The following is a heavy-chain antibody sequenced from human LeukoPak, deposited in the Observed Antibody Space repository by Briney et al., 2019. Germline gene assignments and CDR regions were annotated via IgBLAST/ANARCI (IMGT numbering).Heavy chain of an antibody. V-gene: IGHV3-74*01. CDR1: GFNFGSYS. CDR2: INSDGSST. Sequence: GGSLRLSCAASGFNFGSYSMTWVRQAPGKGLVWVSRINSDGSSTSYADSVKGRFTISRDNAKNTLYLQMNSLRAEDTAVYYCARVNRYCSSTSCFYYFDYWGQGTLVTVSS. J-gene: IGHJ4*02. D-gene: IGHD2-2*01. CDR3: ARVNRYCSSTSCFYYFDY.